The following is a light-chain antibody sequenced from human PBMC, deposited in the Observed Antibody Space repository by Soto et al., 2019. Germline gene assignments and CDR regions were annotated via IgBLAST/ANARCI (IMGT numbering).Light chain of an antibody. CDR1: QSVSSTY. CDR3: QQYGSSSWT. CDR2: GAS. V-gene: IGKV3-20*01. Sequence: EIVLTQSPGTLSLSPGERATLSCRASQSVSSTYLAWYQQKPGQAPRLTIYGASSRATGVPDRFSGSGSGTDFTLTISRLEPEDFAVYYCQQYGSSSWTFGQGTKVEIK. J-gene: IGKJ1*01.